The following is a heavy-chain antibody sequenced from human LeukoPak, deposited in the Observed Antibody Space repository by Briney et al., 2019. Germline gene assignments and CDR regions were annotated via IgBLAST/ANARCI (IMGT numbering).Heavy chain of an antibody. V-gene: IGHV4-34*01. CDR1: GFTFSNGW. CDR2: INHSGST. Sequence: GSLRLSCVGSGFTFSNGWMNWVRQAPGKGLEWIGEINHSGSTNYNPSLKSRVTISVDTSKNQFSLKLSSVTAADTAVYYCARGYYDYVWGSYRSEYFQHWGQGTLVTVSS. J-gene: IGHJ1*01. CDR3: ARGYYDYVWGSYRSEYFQH. D-gene: IGHD3-16*02.